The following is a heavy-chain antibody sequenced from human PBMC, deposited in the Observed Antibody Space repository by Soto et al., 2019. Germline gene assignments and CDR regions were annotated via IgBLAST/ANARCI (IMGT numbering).Heavy chain of an antibody. CDR1: GFTFSSYW. V-gene: IGHV3-7*01. CDR2: IKQDGSEK. Sequence: EVQLVESGGGLVQPGGSPRLSCAASGFTFSSYWMSWVRQAPGKGLEWVANIKQDGSEKYYVDSVKGRFTISRDNAKNSLYLQMNSLRAEDTAVYYCARDSGYSGYGIDAFDIWGQGTMVTVSS. CDR3: ARDSGYSGYGIDAFDI. D-gene: IGHD5-12*01. J-gene: IGHJ3*02.